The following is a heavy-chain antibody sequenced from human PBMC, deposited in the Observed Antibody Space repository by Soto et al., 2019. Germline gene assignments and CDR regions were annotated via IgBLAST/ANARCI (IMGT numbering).Heavy chain of an antibody. J-gene: IGHJ4*02. CDR1: GFTFDDFA. CDR2: ISWNGATM. D-gene: IGHD3-22*01. CDR3: AKDNGGYYDSSGNFVY. V-gene: IGHV3-9*01. Sequence: EVQLVESGGGLVQPGRSLRLSCAASGFTFDDFAMHWVRQAPGKGLEWVSGISWNGATMGYGDSVSGRFTISRDNTKNSLYLQMNSLKPEDTALYYCAKDNGGYYDSSGNFVYWGQGTLVTVSS.